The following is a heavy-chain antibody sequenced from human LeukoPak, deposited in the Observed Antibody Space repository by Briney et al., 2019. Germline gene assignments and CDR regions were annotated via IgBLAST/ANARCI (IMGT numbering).Heavy chain of an antibody. CDR1: GFIFSNYG. J-gene: IGHJ4*02. Sequence: GGSLRLSCAASGFIFSNYGMHWVRQAPGKGLDWVAFIHYDGSDKYYADSVKGRFTISGDDSKNTLYLQMNSLGVEDTAVYYCAKDDYGLDYWGQGSLVTVSS. D-gene: IGHD4-17*01. V-gene: IGHV3-30*02. CDR2: IHYDGSDK. CDR3: AKDDYGLDY.